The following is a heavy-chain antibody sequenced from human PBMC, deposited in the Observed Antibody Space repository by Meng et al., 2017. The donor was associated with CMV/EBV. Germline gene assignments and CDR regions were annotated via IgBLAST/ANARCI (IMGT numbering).Heavy chain of an antibody. CDR2: IYYSGST. CDR3: ARTGEYPTFDY. CDR1: GGSISSGDYY. J-gene: IGHJ4*02. Sequence: QGLLQETGPGLVKPSQSLSLTCTVSGGSISSGDYYWSWIRQPPGKGLEWIGYIYYSGSTYYNPSLKSRVTISVDTSKNQFSLKLSSVTAADTAVYYCARTGEYPTFDYWGQGTLVTVSS. V-gene: IGHV4-30-4*08. D-gene: IGHD2/OR15-2a*01.